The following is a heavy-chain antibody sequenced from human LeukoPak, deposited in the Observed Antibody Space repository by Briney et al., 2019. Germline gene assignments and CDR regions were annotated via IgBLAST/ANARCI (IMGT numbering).Heavy chain of an antibody. D-gene: IGHD4-11*01. V-gene: IGHV1-69*13. CDR2: IIPIFGTA. Sequence: SVKVSCKASGGTFSSYAISWVRQAPGQGLEWMGGIIPIFGTANYAQKFQGRVTITADESTSTAYMELSSLRSEDTAVYYCARDGHYSNFDFDYWGQGTLVTVSS. CDR1: GGTFSSYA. J-gene: IGHJ4*02. CDR3: ARDGHYSNFDFDY.